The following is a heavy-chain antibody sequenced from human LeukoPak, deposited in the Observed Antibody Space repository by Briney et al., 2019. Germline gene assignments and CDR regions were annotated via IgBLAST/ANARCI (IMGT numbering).Heavy chain of an antibody. J-gene: IGHJ4*02. V-gene: IGHV3-64D*09. CDR1: GFTFSSFA. D-gene: IGHD1-26*01. CDR3: VKDPSGNYFYFDY. CDR2: ISSDWGRT. Sequence: GGSLRLSCSASGFTFSSFAMFWVRQAPGKGLEYVSGISSDWGRTNYADSVKARFTISRDNSKVTLYLQMTSLRPEDTAIYYCVKDPSGNYFYFDYWGQGTLVTVSS.